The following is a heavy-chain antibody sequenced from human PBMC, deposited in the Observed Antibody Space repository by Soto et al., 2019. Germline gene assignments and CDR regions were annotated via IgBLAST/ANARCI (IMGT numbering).Heavy chain of an antibody. CDR3: ARRSGEGRVDY. J-gene: IGHJ4*02. Sequence: QVQLQESGPVLVKPSGTLSLTCAVSGASIRSRNWWSWVRQPTGKGLKWIGEIYHSGSTNYNPSLKSRVTISVDKSRNQFSLKLSSVTAADTAVYYCARRSGEGRVDYWGQGTLVTVSS. CDR1: GASIRSRNW. CDR2: IYHSGST. V-gene: IGHV4-4*02. D-gene: IGHD3-10*01.